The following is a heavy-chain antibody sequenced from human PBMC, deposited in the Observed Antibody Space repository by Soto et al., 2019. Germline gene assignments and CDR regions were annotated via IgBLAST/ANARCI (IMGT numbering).Heavy chain of an antibody. CDR1: GYNFTSYW. Sequence: VAALKISEEGSGYNFTSYWIGWVLQMPGKGLEWMGIIYPGDSDTRYSPSFQGQVTISADKSISTAYLQWSSLKASDTAMYYCARHETDYCSSTSCYYYYSMDVWGKGTTVT. V-gene: IGHV5-51*01. D-gene: IGHD2-2*01. CDR2: IYPGDSDT. CDR3: ARHETDYCSSTSCYYYYSMDV. J-gene: IGHJ6*03.